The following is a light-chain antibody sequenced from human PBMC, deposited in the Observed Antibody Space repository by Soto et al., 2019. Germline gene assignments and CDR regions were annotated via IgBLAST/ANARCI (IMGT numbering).Light chain of an antibody. Sequence: DIVMTQSPDSLTVSLGERATINCKSSQSLLYSSNNKTYLAWYQHRPGQSPKMLIFWASARESGVPDRFAVSGSETDFTLTISSLQAEDAAVYYCQQYYSDFFTFGQGTRLEIK. CDR1: QSLLYSSNNKTY. CDR3: QQYYSDFFT. J-gene: IGKJ2*01. CDR2: WAS. V-gene: IGKV4-1*01.